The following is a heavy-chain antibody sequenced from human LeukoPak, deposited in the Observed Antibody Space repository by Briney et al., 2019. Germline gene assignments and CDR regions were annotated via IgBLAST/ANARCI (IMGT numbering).Heavy chain of an antibody. CDR3: ARDWNRYPY. V-gene: IGHV3-53*01. J-gene: IGHJ4*02. Sequence: GGSLRLSCAASGFPFSAYGMHWVRQAPGKGLEWVSIIYSGAGTTYADSVKGRFTISRDKSKNTVYLQMNSLRVEDTAVYYCARDWNRYPYWGQGALVTVSS. CDR2: IYSGAGT. D-gene: IGHD3-16*02. CDR1: GFPFSAYG.